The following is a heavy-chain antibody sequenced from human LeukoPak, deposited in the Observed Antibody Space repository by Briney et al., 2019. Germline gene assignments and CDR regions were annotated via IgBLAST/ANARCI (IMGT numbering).Heavy chain of an antibody. CDR3: TRDYYDSSGTDDY. CDR1: GGSISSYY. Sequence: LSLTCTVSGGSISSYYWSWFRQAPGKGLEWVGFIRSKAYGGTTEYAASVKGRFTISKDDSKSMAYLQMNSLKTEDTAVYYGTRDYYDSSGTDDYWGQGTLVTVSS. CDR2: IRSKAYGGTT. J-gene: IGHJ4*02. V-gene: IGHV3-49*03. D-gene: IGHD3-22*01.